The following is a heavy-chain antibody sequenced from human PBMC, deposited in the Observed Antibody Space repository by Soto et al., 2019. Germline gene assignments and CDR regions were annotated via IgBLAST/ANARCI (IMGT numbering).Heavy chain of an antibody. CDR3: TTVFDF. CDR2: IDSGGRGT. Sequence: EVQLVESGGGLVQPGGSLRLSCAASGLTLTNHWMHWVRQDPGKGLVWVSRIDSGGRGTSYADSVKGRFTISRDIAKNTLYLQMNSLRVEDTAVYYCTTVFDFWGQGTLVTVFS. V-gene: IGHV3-74*01. CDR1: GLTLTNHW. J-gene: IGHJ4*02.